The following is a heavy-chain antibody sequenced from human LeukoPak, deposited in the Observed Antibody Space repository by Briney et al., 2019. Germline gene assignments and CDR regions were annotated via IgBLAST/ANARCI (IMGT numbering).Heavy chain of an antibody. J-gene: IGHJ4*02. CDR3: AKEYDSGGYGANFDY. CDR1: KFTFSNYG. Sequence: GRSLRLSCTASKFTFSNYGMQWVRQTPGKGLEWVAVVSSDGGTKYYADSVEGRFTISRDNSRNTMYLQMDSLRAEDTAVYYCAKEYDSGGYGANFDYWGQGTLVTVSS. V-gene: IGHV3-30*18. D-gene: IGHD3-10*01. CDR2: VSSDGGTK.